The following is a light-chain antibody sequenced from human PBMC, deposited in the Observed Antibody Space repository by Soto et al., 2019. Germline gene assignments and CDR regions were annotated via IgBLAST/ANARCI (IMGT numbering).Light chain of an antibody. CDR2: DNN. V-gene: IGLV1-40*01. J-gene: IGLJ1*01. Sequence: QSVLTQPPSMSGAPGQRVTISCTGTSANIGAGYDVHWYQQLPGMAPKLLIYDNNKRPSGVPDRFSGSKSGTSASLAITGLRAEDEAEYDYQSYDSALSCLYVLGTGTKLTVL. CDR3: QSYDSALSCLYV. CDR1: SANIGAGYD.